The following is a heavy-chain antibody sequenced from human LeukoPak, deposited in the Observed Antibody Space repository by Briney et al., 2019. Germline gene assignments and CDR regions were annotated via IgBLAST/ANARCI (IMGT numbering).Heavy chain of an antibody. CDR1: GGSISSGSYY. Sequence: SQTLSLTCTVSGGSISSGSYYWSWIRQPAGKGLEWIGRIYTSGSTNYNPSLKSRATISVDTSKNQFSLKLSSVTAADTAVYYCARSLGYCSSTSCPIYYYYYYMDVWGKGTTVTVSS. CDR3: ARSLGYCSSTSCPIYYYYYYMDV. D-gene: IGHD2-2*03. J-gene: IGHJ6*03. CDR2: IYTSGST. V-gene: IGHV4-61*02.